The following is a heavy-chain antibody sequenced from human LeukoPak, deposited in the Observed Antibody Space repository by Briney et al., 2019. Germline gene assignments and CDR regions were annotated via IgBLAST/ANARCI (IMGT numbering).Heavy chain of an antibody. V-gene: IGHV4-30-4*07. Sequence: SETLSLTCAVSGGSISSGGYSWSWIRQPPGKGLEWIGYINYSGSTYYNPSLKSRVTISVDTSKNQFSLKLSSVTAADTAVYYCARGGNFDYWGQGTLVTVSS. D-gene: IGHD1-26*01. CDR1: GGSISSGGYS. J-gene: IGHJ4*02. CDR2: INYSGST. CDR3: ARGGNFDY.